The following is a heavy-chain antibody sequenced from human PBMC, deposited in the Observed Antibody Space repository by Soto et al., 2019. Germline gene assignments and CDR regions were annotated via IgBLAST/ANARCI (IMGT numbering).Heavy chain of an antibody. J-gene: IGHJ4*02. CDR1: GFTFSSYA. CDR2: ISGSGGST. CDR3: AKAGPNDCTIGVCYTEDKYFDY. V-gene: IGHV3-23*01. D-gene: IGHD2-8*01. Sequence: GGSLRVSCAASGFTFSSYAMSWVRQAPGKGLEWVSAISGSGGSTYYADSVKGRFTISGDNSKNTLYLQMNSLRAEDTAVYYCAKAGPNDCTIGVCYTEDKYFDYWGQGTLVTVSS.